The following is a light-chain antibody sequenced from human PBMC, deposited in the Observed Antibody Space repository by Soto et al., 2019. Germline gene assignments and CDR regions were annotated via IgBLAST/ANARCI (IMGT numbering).Light chain of an antibody. Sequence: EIVLTQSPATLSLSPGETAALSCRASQSVSMYLAWYQQRPGQAPRLLIYDTSNRATGIPARFGARGFGTAFTLIISNLEPEDSAVYYCQHRSNWPPITFGQGTRLEIK. V-gene: IGKV3-11*01. CDR3: QHRSNWPPIT. J-gene: IGKJ5*01. CDR2: DTS. CDR1: QSVSMY.